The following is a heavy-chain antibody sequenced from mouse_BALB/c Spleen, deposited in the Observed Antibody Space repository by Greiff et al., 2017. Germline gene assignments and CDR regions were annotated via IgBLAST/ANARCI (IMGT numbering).Heavy chain of an antibody. J-gene: IGHJ4*01. CDR3: ARHKGFPYAMDY. V-gene: IGHV5-6*01. CDR1: GFTFSSYG. Sequence: EVQLVESGGDLVKPGGSLKLSCAASGFTFSSYGMSWVRQTPDKRLEWVATISSGGSYTYYPDSVKGRFTISRDNAKNTLYLQMSSLKPEDTAMYYCARHKGFPYAMDYWGQGTSVTVSS. CDR2: ISSGGSYT.